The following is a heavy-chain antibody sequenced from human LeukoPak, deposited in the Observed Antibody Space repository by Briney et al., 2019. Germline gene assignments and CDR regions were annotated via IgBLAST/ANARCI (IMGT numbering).Heavy chain of an antibody. CDR3: ARKYPDHWFDP. CDR2: IFYLGNT. CDR1: GASIRSGDYY. V-gene: IGHV4-30-4*01. Sequence: SQTLSLTCTVSGASIRSGDYYWSWIRQPPGKGLEWIGYIFYLGNTYYTPSLKSRVTISVDTSKNQFSLKLSSVTAADTAVYYCARKYPDHWFDPWGQGTLVTVSS. J-gene: IGHJ5*02. D-gene: IGHD6-6*01.